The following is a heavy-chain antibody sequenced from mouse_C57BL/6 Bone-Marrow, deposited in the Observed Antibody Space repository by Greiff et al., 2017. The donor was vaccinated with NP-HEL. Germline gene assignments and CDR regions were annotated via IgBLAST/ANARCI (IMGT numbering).Heavy chain of an antibody. CDR2: IRSKSNNYAT. Sequence: GGGLVQPKGSLKLSCAASGFSFNTYAMNWVRQAPGKGLEWVARIRSKSNNYATYYADSVKDRFTISRDDSESMLYLQMNNLKTEDTAMYYCVRSTGASWFAYWGQGTLVTVSA. J-gene: IGHJ3*01. D-gene: IGHD4-1*02. CDR1: GFSFNTYA. V-gene: IGHV10-1*01. CDR3: VRSTGASWFAY.